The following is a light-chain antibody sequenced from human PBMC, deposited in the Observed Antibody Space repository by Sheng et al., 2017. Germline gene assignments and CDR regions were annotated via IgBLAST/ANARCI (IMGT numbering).Light chain of an antibody. CDR1: RVISNF. J-gene: IGKJ4*01. V-gene: IGKV1-16*01. CDR2: AAS. Sequence: DIRLTQSPSSLSASVGDRVTITCRASRVISNFLAWYQLKPGKAPKSLIYAASTLQYEVPSRFSGSGSGTYFSLTIDNLQADDLATYYCQQYDSYPHTFGGGTKVEIK. CDR3: QQYDSYPHT.